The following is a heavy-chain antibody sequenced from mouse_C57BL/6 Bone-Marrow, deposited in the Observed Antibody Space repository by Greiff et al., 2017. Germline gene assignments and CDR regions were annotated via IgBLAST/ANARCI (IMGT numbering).Heavy chain of an antibody. V-gene: IGHV5-9-1*02. CDR1: GFTFSSYA. CDR3: TRETAQALFLYAMDY. D-gene: IGHD3-2*02. Sequence: EVQLVESGEGLVKPGGSLKLSCAASGFTFSSYAMSWVRQTPEKRLEWVAYISSGGDYIYYADTVKGRFTISRDNARNTLYLQLSSLKSEDTAMYYCTRETAQALFLYAMDYWGQGTSVTVSS. J-gene: IGHJ4*01. CDR2: ISSGGDYI.